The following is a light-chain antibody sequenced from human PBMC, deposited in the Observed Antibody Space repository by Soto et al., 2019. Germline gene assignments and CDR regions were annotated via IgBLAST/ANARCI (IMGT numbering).Light chain of an antibody. V-gene: IGLV2-23*02. J-gene: IGLJ1*01. Sequence: QSALTQPASVSGSPGQSITISCTGTSSEVWSYNLVSWYQQHPGKAPKLMIYEVSKRPSGVSNRFSGSKSGNTASLTISGLQAEDEADYYCCSYAGSSYVFGTGTKVTVL. CDR1: SSEVWSYNL. CDR2: EVS. CDR3: CSYAGSSYV.